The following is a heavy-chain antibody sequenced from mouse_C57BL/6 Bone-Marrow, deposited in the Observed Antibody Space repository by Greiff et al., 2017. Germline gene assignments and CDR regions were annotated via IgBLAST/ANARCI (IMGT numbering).Heavy chain of an antibody. J-gene: IGHJ2*01. CDR1: GYTFTSYW. V-gene: IGHV1-69*01. CDR3: ARGRGGYFDY. Sequence: VKLQQPGAELVMPGASVKLSCKASGYTFTSYWMHWVKPRPGQGLEWIGEIDPSDSYTNYNQKFKGKSTLTVDKSSSTAYMQLSSLTSEDSAVYYCARGRGGYFDYWGQGTTLTVSS. CDR2: IDPSDSYT.